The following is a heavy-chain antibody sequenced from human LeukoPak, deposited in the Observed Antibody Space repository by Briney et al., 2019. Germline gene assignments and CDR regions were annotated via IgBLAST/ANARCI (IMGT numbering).Heavy chain of an antibody. Sequence: GGSLRVSCAASGFNITTYYMNWVRQAPGKGLEWVSSISRSSSYIYYADSVKGRFTISRDNAKNSLYLQMNSLRAEDTAVYYCARIACTGGNCKPYYYYGLDVWGQGTTVTVSS. V-gene: IGHV3-21*01. D-gene: IGHD2-8*02. CDR2: ISRSSSYI. CDR1: GFNITTYY. CDR3: ARIACTGGNCKPYYYYGLDV. J-gene: IGHJ6*02.